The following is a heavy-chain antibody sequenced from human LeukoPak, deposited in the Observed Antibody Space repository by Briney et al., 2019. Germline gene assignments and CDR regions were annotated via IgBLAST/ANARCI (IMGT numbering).Heavy chain of an antibody. CDR3: ARDGQLLPLTALDY. Sequence: PGGSLRLSCAASGFTVSSNYMSWVRQAPGKGLEWISVIYSGGSTYYADSVKGRFTISRDNAKNSLYLQMNSLRAEDTAVYYCARDGQLLPLTALDYWGQGTLVTVSS. D-gene: IGHD2-2*01. J-gene: IGHJ4*02. CDR1: GFTVSSNY. CDR2: IYSGGST. V-gene: IGHV3-53*01.